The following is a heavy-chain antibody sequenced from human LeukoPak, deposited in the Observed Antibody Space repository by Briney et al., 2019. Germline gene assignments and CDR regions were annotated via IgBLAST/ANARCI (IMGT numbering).Heavy chain of an antibody. D-gene: IGHD3-3*01. CDR3: ARDRDFWSGYYTLHDAFDI. V-gene: IGHV4-4*07. J-gene: IGHJ3*02. CDR1: GGSISSYY. Sequence: SETLSLTCTVSGGSISSYYWSWIRQPAGKGLGWIGRIYTSGSTNYNPSLKSRVTMSVDTSKNQFSLKLSSVTAADTAVYYCARDRDFWSGYYTLHDAFDIWGQGTMLTVSS. CDR2: IYTSGST.